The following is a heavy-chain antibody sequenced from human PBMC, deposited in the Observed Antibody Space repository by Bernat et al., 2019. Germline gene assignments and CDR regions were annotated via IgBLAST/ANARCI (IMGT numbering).Heavy chain of an antibody. CDR3: AKDVEYSSYDYSEAFEH. Sequence: EVQLVESGGGLVQPGGSLRLSCAASGFTVSSNYMSWVRQAPGRGLEWVSVIYSGGSTYYADSVKGRFTISRDNSKNTLYLQMNSLRAEDTAVYYCAKDVEYSSYDYSEAFEHWGQGTLVTVSS. D-gene: IGHD5-12*01. V-gene: IGHV3-66*01. CDR1: GFTVSSNY. J-gene: IGHJ1*01. CDR2: IYSGGST.